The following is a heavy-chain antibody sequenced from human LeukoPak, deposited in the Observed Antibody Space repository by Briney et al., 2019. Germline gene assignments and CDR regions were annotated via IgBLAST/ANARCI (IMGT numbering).Heavy chain of an antibody. Sequence: GGSLRLSCAASGFTFSNYIMDWVRQAPGKGLEWVSSIEKTGSYVYHVDSVRGRFTISRDNAKNSLYLQMNSLRAEDTAVYYCVRASSQYSFDFWGQGTHVTVSS. CDR2: IEKTGSYV. CDR1: GFTFSNYI. V-gene: IGHV3-21*01. J-gene: IGHJ4*02. CDR3: VRASSQYSFDF.